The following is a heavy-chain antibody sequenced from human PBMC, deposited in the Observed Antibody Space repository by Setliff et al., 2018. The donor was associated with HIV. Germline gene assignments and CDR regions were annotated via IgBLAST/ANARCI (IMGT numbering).Heavy chain of an antibody. CDR1: GFTFNTYS. V-gene: IGHV3-21*01. D-gene: IGHD3-16*01. CDR3: AREVGGFYFDY. CDR2: INNGGIYI. J-gene: IGHJ4*02. Sequence: GGSLRLSCAASGFTFNTYSMNWVRQAPGKGLEWVSSINNGGIYIYYADSVKGRFTISRDNTKNLLYLQMNSLRAEDTAVYFCAREVGGFYFDYWGQGTLVTVSS.